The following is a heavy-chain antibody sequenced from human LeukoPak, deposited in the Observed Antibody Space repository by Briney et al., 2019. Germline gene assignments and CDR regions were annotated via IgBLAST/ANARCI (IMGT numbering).Heavy chain of an antibody. D-gene: IGHD4-17*01. CDR1: GFTFSSYS. CDR3: ARDPDYEDYYYGMDV. J-gene: IGHJ6*02. V-gene: IGHV3-21*01. CDR2: ISSSSSYI. Sequence: GGSLRLSCAASGFTFSSYSMNWVRQAPGKGLEWVSSISSSSSYIYYADSAKGRFTISRDNTKNSLYLQMNSLRAEDTAVYYCARDPDYEDYYYGMDVWGQGTTVTVSS.